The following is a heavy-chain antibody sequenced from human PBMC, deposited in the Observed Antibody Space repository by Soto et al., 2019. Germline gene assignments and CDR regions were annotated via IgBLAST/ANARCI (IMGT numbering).Heavy chain of an antibody. CDR2: IYYSGST. Sequence: QVQLQESGPGLVKPSQTLSLTCTVSGGSISSGGYYWSWIRQHPGKGLEWIGYIYYSGSTYYNPSLKSRVTISVDTSKNQFSLKLSSVTAADTAVYYCASMRRGKRLNPGPELPFDYWGQGTLVTVSS. CDR1: GGSISSGGYY. CDR3: ASMRRGKRLNPGPELPFDY. V-gene: IGHV4-31*03. J-gene: IGHJ4*02. D-gene: IGHD1-7*01.